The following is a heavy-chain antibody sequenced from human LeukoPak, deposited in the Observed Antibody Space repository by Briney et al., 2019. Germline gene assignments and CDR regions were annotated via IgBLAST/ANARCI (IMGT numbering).Heavy chain of an antibody. CDR2: ISSDGTTI. CDR3: ARYSSPVGNCFDP. CDR1: GFTFSSYE. V-gene: IGHV3-48*03. J-gene: IGHJ5*02. D-gene: IGHD4-11*01. Sequence: PGGSLRLSCAASGFTFSSYEMNWVRQAPGKGLQWVAYISSDGTTIYYADSVNGRFTISRDNAKNSLYLQMNSLRDEDTAVYYCARYSSPVGNCFDPWGQGTLVTVSS.